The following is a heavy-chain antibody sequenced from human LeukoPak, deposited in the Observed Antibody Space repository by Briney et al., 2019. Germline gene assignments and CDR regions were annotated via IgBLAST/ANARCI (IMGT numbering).Heavy chain of an antibody. V-gene: IGHV1-18*01. CDR2: ISAYNGNT. CDR1: GYTFTSYG. Sequence: ASVTVSCKASGYTFTSYGISWVRQAPGQGLEWMGWISAYNGNTNYAQKLQGRVTMTTDTSTSTAYMELRSLRSDDTAVYYCAREEEGYGVHDAFDIWGQGTMVTVSS. J-gene: IGHJ3*02. CDR3: AREEEGYGVHDAFDI. D-gene: IGHD4-17*01.